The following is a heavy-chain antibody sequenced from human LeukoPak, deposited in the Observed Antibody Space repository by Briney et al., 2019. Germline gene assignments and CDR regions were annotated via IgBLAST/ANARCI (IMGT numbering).Heavy chain of an antibody. CDR1: GYTFTDYY. D-gene: IGHD3-9*01. CDR3: ARSPHILTGENFDF. J-gene: IGHJ4*02. CDR2: INPNSGGT. V-gene: IGHV1-2*02. Sequence: ASVKVSCKASGYTFTDYYIHWVRQAPGQGLEGVGWINPNSGGTNYAQKFYARVTMTRDTSISTAYMELSRLRSDDTAVFYCARSPHILTGENFDFWGQGTLVTVSS.